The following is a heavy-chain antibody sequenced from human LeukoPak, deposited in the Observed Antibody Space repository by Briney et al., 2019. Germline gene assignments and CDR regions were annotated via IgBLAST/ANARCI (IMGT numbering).Heavy chain of an antibody. CDR3: ARDPPGIAASGTYY. V-gene: IGHV3-53*01. CDR1: GFSVSNNY. CDR2: IYSRGGT. Sequence: GGSLRLSCTVSGFSVSNNYMNWVRQAPGKGLEWVSLIYSRGGTSYADSVKGRFTISRDSSKNTLFLQMNSLRVEDTAVYYCARDPPGIAASGTYYWGQGTLVTVSS. J-gene: IGHJ4*02. D-gene: IGHD6-13*01.